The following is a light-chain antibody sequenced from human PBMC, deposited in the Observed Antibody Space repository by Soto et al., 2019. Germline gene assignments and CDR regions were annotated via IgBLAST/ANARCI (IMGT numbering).Light chain of an antibody. CDR1: QSVSSSY. V-gene: IGKV3-20*01. Sequence: EIVLTQSPGTLSLSPGERATLSCRTSQSVSSSYLAWYQQKPGQAPRLLIHGASNRATDIPDRFSGGGSGTDFTLTITRLEPEDFAVYYCQQYGTSFWTFGQGTKVEIK. CDR3: QQYGTSFWT. CDR2: GAS. J-gene: IGKJ1*01.